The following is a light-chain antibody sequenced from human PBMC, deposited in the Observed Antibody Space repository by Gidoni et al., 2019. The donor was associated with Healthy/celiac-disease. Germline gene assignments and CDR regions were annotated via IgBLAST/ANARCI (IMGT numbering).Light chain of an antibody. CDR1: QRVSSY. CDR3: QQRSNWPPTSS. Sequence: EIVLTQSPATLSLSPGERATLSCRASQRVSSYLAWYQQKPGKAPRHLSYDASNRATGIPAGFSGSESGTDFTLTISSLEPEDFAVYYCQQRSNWPPTSSFGQGTKLEIK. V-gene: IGKV3-11*01. CDR2: DAS. J-gene: IGKJ2*04.